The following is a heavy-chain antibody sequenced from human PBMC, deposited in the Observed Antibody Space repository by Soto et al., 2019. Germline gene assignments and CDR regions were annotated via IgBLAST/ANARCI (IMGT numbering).Heavy chain of an antibody. J-gene: IGHJ4*02. CDR2: IQESGNI. V-gene: IGHV4-59*01. Sequence: PSETLSLTCIVSGGPMSSYYWSWILQPPGKGLECIGYIQESGNIKYNPSLERRVTISVDTSKNQFSLKLKSVTAADTAMYYCARLQLGYDDGNPFPYYFDNWGQGTLVTVAS. D-gene: IGHD1-1*01. CDR3: ARLQLGYDDGNPFPYYFDN. CDR1: GGPMSSYY.